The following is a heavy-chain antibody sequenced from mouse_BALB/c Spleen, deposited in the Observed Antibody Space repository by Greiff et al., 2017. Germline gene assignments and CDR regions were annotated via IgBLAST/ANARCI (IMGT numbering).Heavy chain of an antibody. CDR1: GYTFTSYW. J-gene: IGHJ1*01. V-gene: IGHV1-7*01. CDR2: INPSTGYT. CDR3: ARDGGNSYWDFDG. D-gene: IGHD1-1*02. Sequence: VQLQQSGAELAKPGASVKMSCKASGYTFTSYWMHWVKQRPGQGLEWIGYINPSTGYTEYNQKFKDKATLTADKSSSTAYMQLSRLTSEDSAVYYCARDGGNSYWDFDGWGAGTTVTVSS.